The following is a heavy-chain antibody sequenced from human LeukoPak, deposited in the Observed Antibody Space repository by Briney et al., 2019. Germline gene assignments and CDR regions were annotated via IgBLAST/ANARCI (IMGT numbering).Heavy chain of an antibody. CDR2: GIGSGGT. V-gene: IGHV3-23*01. D-gene: IGHD2-21*02. J-gene: IGHJ6*03. CDR3: VKGRGPAKGDYYNYYYYMDV. CDR1: GFTFSNYA. Sequence: GGSLRLSCAASGFTFSNYAMTWVRQAPGKGREWVSAGIGSGGTYYADSVKGRFIISRDNSKNTLYLQMSSLRADDTALYYCVKGRGPAKGDYYNYYYYMDVWGKGTTVTVSS.